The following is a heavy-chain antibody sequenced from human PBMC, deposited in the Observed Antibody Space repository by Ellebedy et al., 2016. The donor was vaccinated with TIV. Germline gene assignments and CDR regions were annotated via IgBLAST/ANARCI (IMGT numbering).Heavy chain of an antibody. Sequence: PGGSLRLSCAASRFTFSNAWMSWVRQAPGKGLEWVGRIKTRTDGGTIDYAAPVKGRFTISRDDSKNTLYLQMNSLKIEDTAVYYCTTFPPLGMRDFDIWGQGTMVTVSS. CDR1: RFTFSNAW. V-gene: IGHV3-15*01. J-gene: IGHJ3*02. CDR2: IKTRTDGGTI. CDR3: TTFPPLGMRDFDI. D-gene: IGHD7-27*01.